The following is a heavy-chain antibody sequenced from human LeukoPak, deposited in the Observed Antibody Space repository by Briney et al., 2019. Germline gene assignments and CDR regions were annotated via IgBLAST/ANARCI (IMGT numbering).Heavy chain of an antibody. Sequence: SETLSLTCTVSGGSISSYYWSWIRQPPGKGLEWIGYIYYSGSTNYNPSLKSRVTISVDTSKNQFSLKLSSVTAADTAVYYCAREPHGEWELRGRPFDIWGQGTMVTVSS. CDR2: IYYSGST. J-gene: IGHJ3*02. CDR1: GGSISSYY. D-gene: IGHD1-26*01. V-gene: IGHV4-59*01. CDR3: AREPHGEWELRGRPFDI.